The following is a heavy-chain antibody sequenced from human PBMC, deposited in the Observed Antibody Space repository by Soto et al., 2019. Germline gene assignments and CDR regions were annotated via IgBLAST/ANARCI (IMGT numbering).Heavy chain of an antibody. D-gene: IGHD4-17*01. V-gene: IGHV4-59*01. CDR1: GGSISSYY. CDR3: ATSLGAVTTDDAFDI. Sequence: SETLSLTCTVSGGSISSYYWSWIRQPPGKGLEWIVYIYYSGRTNYNPSLKSRVTISVDTSKNQFSLKLSSVTAADTAVYYCATSLGAVTTDDAFDIWGQGTMVTVS. CDR2: IYYSGRT. J-gene: IGHJ3*02.